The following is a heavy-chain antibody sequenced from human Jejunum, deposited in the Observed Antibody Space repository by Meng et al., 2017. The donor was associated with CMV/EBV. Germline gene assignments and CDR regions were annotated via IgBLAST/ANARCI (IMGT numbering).Heavy chain of an antibody. J-gene: IGHJ4*02. D-gene: IGHD1-1*01. CDR2: IRYDGIQ. V-gene: IGHV3-30*02. Sequence: SGFTFSDSGMHWVRQAPGRGLEWVAFIRYDGIQDYADSVKGRFTISRDNSKNTLFVQMNSLRAEDTAVYYCAKGFSPWTLDYLQYWGQGTLVTVSS. CDR1: GFTFSDSG. CDR3: AKGFSPWTLDYLQY.